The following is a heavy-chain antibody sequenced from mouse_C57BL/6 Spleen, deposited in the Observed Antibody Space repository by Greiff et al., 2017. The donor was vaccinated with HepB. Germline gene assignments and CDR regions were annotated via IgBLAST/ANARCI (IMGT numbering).Heavy chain of an antibody. CDR2: INPNNGGT. D-gene: IGHD2-4*01. J-gene: IGHJ2*01. Sequence: VQLQQSGPELVKPGASVKMSCKASGYTFTDYNMHWVKQSHGKSLEWIGYINPNNGGTSYNQKFKGKATLTVNKSSSTAYMELRSLTSEDSAVYYCARGGLYYDYVDYWGQGTTLTVSS. V-gene: IGHV1-22*01. CDR1: GYTFTDYN. CDR3: ARGGLYYDYVDY.